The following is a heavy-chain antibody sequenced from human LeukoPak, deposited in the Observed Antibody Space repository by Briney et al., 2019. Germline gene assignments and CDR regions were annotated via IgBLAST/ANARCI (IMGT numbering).Heavy chain of an antibody. CDR3: AGGLLWFGEETPDY. J-gene: IGHJ4*02. CDR1: GYTFTSYG. V-gene: IGHV1-18*01. D-gene: IGHD3-10*01. Sequence: GASVKVSCKASGYTFTSYGISWVRQAPGQGLEWMGWISAYNGNTNYAQKLQGRVTMNTHTSTGTAYMELSSLRSEDTAVYYCAGGLLWFGEETPDYWGQGTLVTVSS. CDR2: ISAYNGNT.